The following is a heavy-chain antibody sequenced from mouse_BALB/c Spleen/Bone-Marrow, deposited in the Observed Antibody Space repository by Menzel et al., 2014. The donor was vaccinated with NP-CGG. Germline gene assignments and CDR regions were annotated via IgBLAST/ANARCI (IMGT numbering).Heavy chain of an antibody. CDR2: INPYNGDT. CDR3: GRVYYYGRSYFDY. J-gene: IGHJ2*01. CDR1: GYSFTGYF. V-gene: IGHV1-37*01. Sequence: VHVKQSGPELVKPGASVKISCKASGYSFTGYFMNWVKQSHGKSLEWIGRINPYNGDTFYNQKFKGKATLTVDKSSSTGHMGLLSLTSEDSAVYYCGRVYYYGRSYFDYWGQGTTLTGSP. D-gene: IGHD1-1*01.